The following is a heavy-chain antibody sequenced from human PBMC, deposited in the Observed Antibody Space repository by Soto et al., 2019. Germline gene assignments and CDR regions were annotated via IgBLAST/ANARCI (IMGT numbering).Heavy chain of an antibody. Sequence: VKLVESGGGVVQPGRSLRLSCAASGFRFASYGMYWVRQTPGKGLEWVALISSDGSKKDYAESVRGRFTISRDNSKNTLYLQMKSLRVEDTAVYYCTKLASGLQWPPFDPWGHGTLVTVSS. CDR1: GFRFASYG. V-gene: IGHV3-30*18. J-gene: IGHJ5*02. D-gene: IGHD6-19*01. CDR3: TKLASGLQWPPFDP. CDR2: ISSDGSKK.